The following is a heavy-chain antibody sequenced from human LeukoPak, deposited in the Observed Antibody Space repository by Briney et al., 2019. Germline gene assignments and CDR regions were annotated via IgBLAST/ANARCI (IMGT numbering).Heavy chain of an antibody. D-gene: IGHD3-16*01. CDR1: GGSISSGSYY. CDR2: IYTSGST. Sequence: PSETLSLTCTVSGGSISSGSYYWSWIRQPAGKGLEWIGRIYTSGSTNYNPSLKSRVTISVDTSKNQFSLKLSSVTAADTAVYYCARLRMITFGDLFDYWGQGTLVTVSS. V-gene: IGHV4-61*02. CDR3: ARLRMITFGDLFDY. J-gene: IGHJ4*02.